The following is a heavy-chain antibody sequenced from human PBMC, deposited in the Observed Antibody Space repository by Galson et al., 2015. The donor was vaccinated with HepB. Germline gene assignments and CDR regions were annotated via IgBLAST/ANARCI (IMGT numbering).Heavy chain of an antibody. Sequence: SLRLSCAASGFTFSSYAMSWVRQAPGKGLEWVSAISGSGGSTYYADSVKGRFTISRDNSKNTLYLQMNSLRAEDTAVYYCAKDSGLVVGATYFDYWGQGTLVTVSS. J-gene: IGHJ4*02. D-gene: IGHD1-26*01. V-gene: IGHV3-23*01. CDR1: GFTFSSYA. CDR2: ISGSGGST. CDR3: AKDSGLVVGATYFDY.